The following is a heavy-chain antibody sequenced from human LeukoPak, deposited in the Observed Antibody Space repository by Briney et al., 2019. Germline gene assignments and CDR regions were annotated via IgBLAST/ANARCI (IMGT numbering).Heavy chain of an antibody. CDR1: GFSFNAYD. CDR2: IGRAGDT. J-gene: IGHJ6*02. CDR3: ARDSGGWGLAV. Sequence: GGSLRLSCAAAGFSFNAYDMHWVRQATGRGLEWVSYIGRAGDTYYAGSVKGRFTISRDDAKNSSYLQLNSLGVGDTAVYYCARDSGGWGLAVWGQGTTVTVSS. D-gene: IGHD6-19*01. V-gene: IGHV3-13*04.